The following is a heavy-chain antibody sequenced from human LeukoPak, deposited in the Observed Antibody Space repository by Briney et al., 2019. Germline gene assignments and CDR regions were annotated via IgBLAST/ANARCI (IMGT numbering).Heavy chain of an antibody. CDR3: ARDPGPRVPPGSYSGY. Sequence: PGGSLRLSCAASGFTFSAYSMSWVRQAPGKGLEWVANIKQDGSEKYYVGSVKGRFTISRDNAKNSLYLQMNSLRAEDTAVYYCARDPGPRVPPGSYSGYWGQGTLVTVSS. CDR2: IKQDGSEK. V-gene: IGHV3-7*01. CDR1: GFTFSAYS. D-gene: IGHD1-26*01. J-gene: IGHJ4*02.